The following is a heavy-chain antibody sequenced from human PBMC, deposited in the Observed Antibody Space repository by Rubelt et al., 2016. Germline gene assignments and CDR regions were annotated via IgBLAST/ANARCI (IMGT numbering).Heavy chain of an antibody. V-gene: IGHV4-39*07. CDR1: GGSISSTSYY. D-gene: IGHD3-3*02. CDR3: CSMFDS. J-gene: IGHJ4*02. Sequence: QLQLQESGPGLVKPSETLSLTCTVSGGSISSTSYYWGWIRQPPGKGLAWSGEINHGGTNNYNPSLTSRATISVDTSKNQFSLKLSSVTAADTAVYYCCSMFDSWGQGTLVTISS. CDR2: INHGGTN.